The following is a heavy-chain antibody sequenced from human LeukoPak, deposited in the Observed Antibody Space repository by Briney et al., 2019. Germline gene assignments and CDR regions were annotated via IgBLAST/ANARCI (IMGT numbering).Heavy chain of an antibody. CDR3: ARADYSNYVVDY. CDR2: INHSGST. CDR1: GGSFSGYY. Sequence: SETLSLTCAVYGGSFSGYYWSWIRQPPGKGLEWIGEINHSGSTNYNPSLKSRVTISVDTSKNQFSLKLSSVTAADTAVYYCARADYSNYVVDYWGQGTLVTVSS. D-gene: IGHD4-11*01. J-gene: IGHJ4*02. V-gene: IGHV4-34*01.